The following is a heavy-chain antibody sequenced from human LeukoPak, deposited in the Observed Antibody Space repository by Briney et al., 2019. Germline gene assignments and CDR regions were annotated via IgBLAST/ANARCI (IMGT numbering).Heavy chain of an antibody. Sequence: GGSLRLSCAASGFTFSSYGMHWVRQAPGKGLEGVAVIWYDGSNKYYADSVKGRFTISRDNSKNTLYLQMNSLRAEDTAVYYCASDYYDSSGYYRETDYWGQGTLVTVSS. D-gene: IGHD3-22*01. V-gene: IGHV3-33*01. CDR3: ASDYYDSSGYYRETDY. J-gene: IGHJ4*02. CDR2: IWYDGSNK. CDR1: GFTFSSYG.